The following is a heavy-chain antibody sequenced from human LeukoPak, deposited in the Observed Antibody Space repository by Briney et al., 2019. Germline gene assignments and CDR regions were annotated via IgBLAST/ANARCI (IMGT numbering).Heavy chain of an antibody. D-gene: IGHD3-16*01. CDR1: GFIFGSYW. CDR2: IKQAGRES. V-gene: IGHV3-7*01. Sequence: GGSLRLSCAASGFIFGSYWMTWLRQAPGKGLEWVANIKQAGRESSYVDSVKGRFTISRDNAKNSLFLQINSLRAEDTAVYCCARIRGDYYFDYWGQGTLVSVSS. CDR3: ARIRGDYYFDY. J-gene: IGHJ4*02.